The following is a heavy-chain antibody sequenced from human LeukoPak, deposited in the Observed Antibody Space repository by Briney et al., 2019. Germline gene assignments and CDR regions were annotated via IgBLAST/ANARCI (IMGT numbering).Heavy chain of an antibody. CDR3: ARDMYGSGNFLPESP. J-gene: IGHJ5*02. CDR1: GVSVSSGRYY. CDR2: SYYREST. D-gene: IGHD3-10*01. Sequence: PSETLSLTCTVSGVSVSSGRYYWTWIRQSPGKGLEWIGYSYYRESTQYNPSLKSRVTISVDTSKNQFSLKLSSVTAADTAVYYCARDMYGSGNFLPESPWGQGTLVTVSS. V-gene: IGHV4-61*01.